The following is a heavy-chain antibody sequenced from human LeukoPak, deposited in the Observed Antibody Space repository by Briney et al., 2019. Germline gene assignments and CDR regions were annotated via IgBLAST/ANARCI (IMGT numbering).Heavy chain of an antibody. V-gene: IGHV4-59*01. D-gene: IGHD1-26*01. CDR1: GGSISSYY. J-gene: IGHJ5*02. CDR2: IYYSGST. Sequence: PSETLSLTCTVSGGSISSYYWSWSRQPPGKGLEWIGYIYYSGSTNYNPSLKSRVTISVDTSKNQFSLKLSSVTAADTAVYYCARERYSGWGFDPWGQGTLVTVSS. CDR3: ARERYSGWGFDP.